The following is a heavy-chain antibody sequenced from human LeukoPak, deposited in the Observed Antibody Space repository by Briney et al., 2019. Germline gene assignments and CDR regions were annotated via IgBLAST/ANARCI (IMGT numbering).Heavy chain of an antibody. CDR1: GFTFSSCW. CDR2: INSDGSST. CDR3: ARVTSLTGTTFDS. D-gene: IGHD1-7*01. J-gene: IGHJ4*02. Sequence: GGSLRLSCAASGFTFSSCWMHWVRQAPGKGLVWVARINSDGSSTSYADSVKGRFTISRDNAKNTLYLQMSSLRVEDTAVYYCARVTSLTGTTFDSWGQGTLVTVSS. V-gene: IGHV3-74*01.